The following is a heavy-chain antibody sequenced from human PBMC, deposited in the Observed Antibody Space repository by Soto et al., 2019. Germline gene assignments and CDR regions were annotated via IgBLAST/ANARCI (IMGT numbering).Heavy chain of an antibody. V-gene: IGHV3-53*01. CDR1: GFTVSSNY. D-gene: IGHD3-22*01. Sequence: GGSLRLSCAAYGFTVSSNYMSWVRQAPGKGLEWVSVIYSGGSTYYADSVKGRFTISRDNSKNTLYLQMNSLRAEDTAVYYCARNYYDSGGGFDYWGQGTLVTVSS. J-gene: IGHJ4*02. CDR2: IYSGGST. CDR3: ARNYYDSGGGFDY.